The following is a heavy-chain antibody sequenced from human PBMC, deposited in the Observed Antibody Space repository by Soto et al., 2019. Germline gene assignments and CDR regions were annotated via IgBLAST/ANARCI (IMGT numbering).Heavy chain of an antibody. Sequence: QVQLVQSGGEVKKPGASVKVSCKASVYTFPSFAFNWVRQAPGQVLEWMGWITAYNGDTKYVPKFQGRVTMTTYTSKSTDYMELRSLRADDTAVNYWAGFLQGSPGYFDYWGQGTMVTVSS. D-gene: IGHD2-15*01. J-gene: IGHJ4*02. CDR3: AGFLQGSPGYFDY. CDR2: ITAYNGDT. CDR1: VYTFPSFA. V-gene: IGHV1-18*01.